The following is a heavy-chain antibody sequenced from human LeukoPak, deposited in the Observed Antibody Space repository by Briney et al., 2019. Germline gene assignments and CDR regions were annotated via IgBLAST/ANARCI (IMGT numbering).Heavy chain of an antibody. Sequence: PGGSLRLPCAASGFTFSDYSMKWVRQAPGKGLEWVSSISSASSYKYYGDSVKGRFTISRDNAKNSLYLQMNSLRAEDTAVYYCARGPTLIGVAGTWPLDDWGQGTLVIVSS. CDR2: ISSASSYK. D-gene: IGHD6-19*01. CDR1: GFTFSDYS. J-gene: IGHJ4*02. CDR3: ARGPTLIGVAGTWPLDD. V-gene: IGHV3-21*01.